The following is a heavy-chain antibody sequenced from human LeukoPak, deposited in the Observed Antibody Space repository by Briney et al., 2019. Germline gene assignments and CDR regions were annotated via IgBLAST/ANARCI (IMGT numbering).Heavy chain of an antibody. V-gene: IGHV3-53*01. Sequence: GGSLRLSCAASGFTVISNYMSWVRQAPGKGLEWVSVIYSGGSTYYADSVKGRFTISRDNSKNTLYLQMNSLRAEDTAVYYCARSRLHDAFDIWGQGTMVTVSS. CDR2: IYSGGST. CDR1: GFTVISNY. CDR3: ARSRLHDAFDI. J-gene: IGHJ3*02.